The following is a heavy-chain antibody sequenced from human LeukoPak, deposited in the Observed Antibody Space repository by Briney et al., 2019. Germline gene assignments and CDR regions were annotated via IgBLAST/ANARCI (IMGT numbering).Heavy chain of an antibody. J-gene: IGHJ5*02. D-gene: IGHD3-10*01. CDR1: GFTFSDYY. Sequence: GGSLRLSCAASGFTFSDYYMSWIRQAPGKGLEWVSYIRSSGSTIYYADSVKGRFTISRDNAKNSLYLQMNSLRAEDTAVYYCARVRVRGATGAFDPWGQGTLVTVSS. V-gene: IGHV3-11*01. CDR2: IRSSGSTI. CDR3: ARVRVRGATGAFDP.